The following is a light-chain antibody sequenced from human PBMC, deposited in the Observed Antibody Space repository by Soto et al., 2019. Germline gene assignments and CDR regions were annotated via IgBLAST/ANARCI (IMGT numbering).Light chain of an antibody. CDR3: SSYAGSNNFV. Sequence: QSALTQPPSASGSPGQSVTISCTGTSSDVGGYNYVSWYQQHPGKAPKLMIYEVSKRPSGVPDRFSGSKSGYTASLTVSGLQAEDEAAYYCSSYAGSNNFVFGTGTKVTVL. CDR1: SSDVGGYNY. CDR2: EVS. J-gene: IGLJ1*01. V-gene: IGLV2-8*01.